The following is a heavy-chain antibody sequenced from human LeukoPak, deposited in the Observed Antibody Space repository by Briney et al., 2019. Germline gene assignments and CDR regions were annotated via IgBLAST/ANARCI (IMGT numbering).Heavy chain of an antibody. CDR1: GRSISSYY. CDR2: IYTSGST. D-gene: IGHD1-26*01. V-gene: IGHV4-4*07. CDR3: ARENSGSYREFDY. Sequence: SETLSLTCTGTGRSISSYYWSWIRQPAGTGLEWIGRIYTSGSTNYNASLKSRVSMPVDTSKNQFSLKLSSVTAADTAVFYCARENSGSYREFDYWGQGTLVTVSS. J-gene: IGHJ4*02.